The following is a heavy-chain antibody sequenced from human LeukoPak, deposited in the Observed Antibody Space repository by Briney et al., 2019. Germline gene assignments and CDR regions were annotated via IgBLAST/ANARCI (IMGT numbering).Heavy chain of an antibody. Sequence: WASVKVSCKASGYTFTSNYIHWVRQAPGQGLEWMGMIYPRDGSTSYAQKFQGRATVTRDTSTSTVHMELSGLRSEDTAVYYCARDQEGFDYWGQGTLVTVSS. J-gene: IGHJ4*02. V-gene: IGHV1-46*01. CDR3: ARDQEGFDY. CDR1: GYTFTSNY. CDR2: IYPRDGST.